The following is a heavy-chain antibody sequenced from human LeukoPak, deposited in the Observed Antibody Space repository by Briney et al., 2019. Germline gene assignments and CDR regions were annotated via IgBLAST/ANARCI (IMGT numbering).Heavy chain of an antibody. CDR1: GGSISSYY. J-gene: IGHJ6*03. CDR2: IYYSGST. Sequence: NPSETLSLTCTVSGGSISSYYWSWIRQPPGKGLEWIGYIYYSGSTNYNPSLKSRVTISVDTSKNQFSLKLSSVTAADTAVYYCARVIAAAGFYCYYYMDVWGKGTTVTVSS. V-gene: IGHV4-59*01. CDR3: ARVIAAAGFYCYYYMDV. D-gene: IGHD6-13*01.